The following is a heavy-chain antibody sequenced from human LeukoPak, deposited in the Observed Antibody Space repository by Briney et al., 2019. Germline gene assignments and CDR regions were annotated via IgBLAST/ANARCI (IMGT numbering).Heavy chain of an antibody. J-gene: IGHJ3*02. CDR1: GGSFSGYY. V-gene: IGHV4-34*01. CDR3: ARVQGWELTTGAFDI. CDR2: INHSGST. Sequence: SETLSLTCAVYGGSFSGYYWSWIRQPPGKWLEWIGEINHSGSTNYNPSLKSRVTISVDTSKNQFSLKLSSVTAADTAVYYCARVQGWELTTGAFDIWGQGTMVTVSS. D-gene: IGHD1-26*01.